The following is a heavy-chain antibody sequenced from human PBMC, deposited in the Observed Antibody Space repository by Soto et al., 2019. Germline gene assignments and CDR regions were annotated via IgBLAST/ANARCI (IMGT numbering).Heavy chain of an antibody. D-gene: IGHD1-1*01. Sequence: PGESLKISCKGSGYSFTTYWIAWVRQMPGKGLEWMGIINPTDSDTKYSPSFQGQVTISADQSISTAYLQWSSLKASDTAMYYCARHVQYYFHSYGMDVWGQGTTVTVS. CDR1: GYSFTTYW. CDR2: INPTDSDT. CDR3: ARHVQYYFHSYGMDV. J-gene: IGHJ6*02. V-gene: IGHV5-51*01.